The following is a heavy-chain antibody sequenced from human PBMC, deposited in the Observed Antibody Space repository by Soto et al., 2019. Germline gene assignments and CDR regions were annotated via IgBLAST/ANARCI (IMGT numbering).Heavy chain of an antibody. CDR3: ARVYGDHFDY. J-gene: IGHJ4*02. Sequence: PSETLSLTCAVSGYSISSGYYWGWIRQPPGKGLEWIGSIYHSGSTYYNPSLKSRVTISVDTSKNQFSLKLSSVTAADTAVYYCARVYGDHFDYRGQGTLVTVSS. V-gene: IGHV4-38-2*01. CDR2: IYHSGST. CDR1: GYSISSGYY. D-gene: IGHD4-17*01.